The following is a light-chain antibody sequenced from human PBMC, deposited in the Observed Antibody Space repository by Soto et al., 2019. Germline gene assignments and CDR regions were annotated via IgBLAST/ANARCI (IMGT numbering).Light chain of an antibody. CDR1: QSLLHSNGYNY. Sequence: DIVMTQSPLSPPVTPGEPASISCRSSQSLLHSNGYNYLDWYLQKPGQSPQLLIYLGSNRSSGVPDRFSGSGSGTDFTLKISRVEAEDVGVYYCMQPLQTPRTFGQGTKVEIK. J-gene: IGKJ1*01. CDR2: LGS. CDR3: MQPLQTPRT. V-gene: IGKV2-28*01.